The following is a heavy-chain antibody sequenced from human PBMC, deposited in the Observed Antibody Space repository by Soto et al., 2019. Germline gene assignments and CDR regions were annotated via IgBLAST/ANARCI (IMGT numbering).Heavy chain of an antibody. Sequence: VQLLESGGNLVQPGGSLRLSCAASGFTFSINAMSWVRQAPGKGLEWVSAMSDGGDYTYYADSVKGRFTISRDNSKNTLYLQMNSLRAEDTAVYYCAKGWQLFNPWGQGTLVTVSS. V-gene: IGHV3-23*01. D-gene: IGHD2-15*01. CDR2: MSDGGDYT. J-gene: IGHJ5*02. CDR3: AKGWQLFNP. CDR1: GFTFSINA.